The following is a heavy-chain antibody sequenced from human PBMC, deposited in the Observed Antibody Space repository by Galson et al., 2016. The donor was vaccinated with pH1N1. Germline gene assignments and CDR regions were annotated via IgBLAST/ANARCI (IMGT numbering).Heavy chain of an antibody. CDR3: ATGPSPDY. CDR1: ASSFTSYW. Sequence: QSGAEVKEPGESLTISCKGSASSFTSYWISWVRQMPGKGLEWMGRINPRDSYTDYSPSFQGHVTISTDESISNAYLKWSTLKASDTAIYYCATGPSPDYWGQGTLVIVSS. V-gene: IGHV5-10-1*01. CDR2: INPRDSYT. J-gene: IGHJ4*02.